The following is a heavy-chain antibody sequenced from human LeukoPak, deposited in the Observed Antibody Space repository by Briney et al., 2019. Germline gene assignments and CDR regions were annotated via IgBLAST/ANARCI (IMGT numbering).Heavy chain of an antibody. CDR3: ARDSGELRYFDWLFDY. J-gene: IGHJ4*02. Sequence: PGGSLRLSCAASGFTFSSYGMHWVRQAPGKGLEWVAFIRYDGSNKYYADSVKGRFTISRDNSKNTLYLQMNSLRAEDTAVYYCARDSGELRYFDWLFDYWGQGTLVTASS. CDR1: GFTFSSYG. V-gene: IGHV3-30*02. D-gene: IGHD3-9*01. CDR2: IRYDGSNK.